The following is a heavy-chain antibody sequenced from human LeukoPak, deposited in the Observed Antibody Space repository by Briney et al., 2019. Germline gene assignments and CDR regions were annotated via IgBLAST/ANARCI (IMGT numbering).Heavy chain of an antibody. D-gene: IGHD3-10*01. Sequence: GSLRLSCAASGFTFSSYWMHWVRQGPGKGPVWVSRISNDGSATWYADSVKGRFTISRDNAKNTLYLQMNSLRAEDTAVYYCVRDSASGLDYWGQGTLVTVSS. CDR3: VRDSASGLDY. CDR2: ISNDGSAT. CDR1: GFTFSSYW. J-gene: IGHJ4*02. V-gene: IGHV3-74*01.